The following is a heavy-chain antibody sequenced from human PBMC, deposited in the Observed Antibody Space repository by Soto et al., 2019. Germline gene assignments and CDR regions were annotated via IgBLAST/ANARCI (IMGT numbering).Heavy chain of an antibody. CDR2: ISAYNGNT. D-gene: IGHD3-10*01. CDR1: GYTFTSYG. J-gene: IGHJ6*02. V-gene: IGHV1-18*01. CDR3: ARGRGLGLTSLFGYYYGMDV. Sequence: AAVKVSCKASGYTFTSYGISWVRQAPGQGLEWMGWISAYNGNTNYAQKLQGRVTMTTDTSTSTAYMELRSLRSDDTAVYYCARGRGLGLTSLFGYYYGMDVWGQGTTVTVSS.